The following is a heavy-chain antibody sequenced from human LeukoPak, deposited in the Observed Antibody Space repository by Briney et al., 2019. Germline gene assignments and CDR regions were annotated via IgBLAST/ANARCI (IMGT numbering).Heavy chain of an antibody. CDR2: INRSGST. CDR3: ARGGVGSSWPT. V-gene: IGHV4-34*01. J-gene: IGHJ5*02. Sequence: SETLSLTCAVYGGSFSGYYWSWIRQPPGKGLEWIGEINRSGSTNYNPSLKSRVTISVDTSKNQFSLKLSSVTAADTAVYYCARGGVGSSWPTWGQGTLVTVSS. CDR1: GGSFSGYY. D-gene: IGHD6-13*01.